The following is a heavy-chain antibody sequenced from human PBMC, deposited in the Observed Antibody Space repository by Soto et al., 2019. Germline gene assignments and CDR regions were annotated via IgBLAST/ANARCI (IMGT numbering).Heavy chain of an antibody. J-gene: IGHJ4*02. V-gene: IGHV3-53*01. CDR2: IYSGGST. D-gene: IGHD6-13*01. CDR3: AREGIAAAGTLGFDC. CDR1: GFTVSSNY. Sequence: GESLKISCVASGFTVSSNYMSWVRQAPGKGLEWVSVIYSGGSTYYADSVKGRFTISRDNSKNTLYLQMNSLRAEDTAVYYCAREGIAAAGTLGFDCWGQGTLVTVSS.